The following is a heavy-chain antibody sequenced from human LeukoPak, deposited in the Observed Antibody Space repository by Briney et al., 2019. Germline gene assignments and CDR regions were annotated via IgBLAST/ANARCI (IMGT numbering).Heavy chain of an antibody. V-gene: IGHV1-69*13. CDR2: IIPIFGTA. D-gene: IGHD2-2*03. CDR1: GGTFSSYA. CDR3: ARDYGYCSSTSCLLLDY. Sequence: VASVKVSCKASGGTFSSYAISWVRQAPGQGLEWMGGIIPIFGTANYAQKFQGRVTITADESTSTAYMELGSLRSDDTAVYYCARDYGYCSSTSCLLLDYWGQGTLVTVSS. J-gene: IGHJ4*02.